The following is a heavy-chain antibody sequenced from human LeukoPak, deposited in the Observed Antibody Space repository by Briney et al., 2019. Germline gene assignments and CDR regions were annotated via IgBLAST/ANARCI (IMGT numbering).Heavy chain of an antibody. D-gene: IGHD2-8*01. V-gene: IGHV4-34*01. Sequence: SETLSLTCAVYGGSFSGYYWSWIRQPPGKGLEWIGEINHSGSTKYNPSLKSRVTISVDTSKNQFSLKLSSVTAADTAVYYCARETRYCTNGVCYSGSTAVFDYWGQGTLVTVSS. CDR2: INHSGST. CDR1: GGSFSGYY. J-gene: IGHJ4*02. CDR3: ARETRYCTNGVCYSGSTAVFDY.